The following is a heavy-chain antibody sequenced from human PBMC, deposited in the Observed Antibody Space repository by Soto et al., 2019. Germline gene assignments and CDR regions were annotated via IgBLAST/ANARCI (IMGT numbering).Heavy chain of an antibody. Sequence: GESLKISCKGSGYSFTSYWISWVRQMPGKGLEWMGRIDPSDSYTNYSPSFQGHVTISADKSISTAYLQWSSLKASDTAMYYCARIKSSSWSHDAFDIWGQGTMVTVS. CDR2: IDPSDSYT. D-gene: IGHD6-13*01. CDR3: ARIKSSSWSHDAFDI. V-gene: IGHV5-10-1*01. J-gene: IGHJ3*02. CDR1: GYSFTSYW.